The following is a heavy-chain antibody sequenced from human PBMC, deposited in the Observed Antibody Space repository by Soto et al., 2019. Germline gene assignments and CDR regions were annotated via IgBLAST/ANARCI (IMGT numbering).Heavy chain of an antibody. J-gene: IGHJ4*02. V-gene: IGHV1-8*01. CDR2: MNPYTGKA. Sequence: QVQLVQSGAEVKKPGASVKVSCKASGYTFTTYDINWVRQAPGQGLEWMGWMNPYTGKAGYAQKFQGRVTMTRDNSISTAHMELSGLRSEDTAVYYCARRKERSGPNYFDYWGQGTLVTVSS. D-gene: IGHD6-25*01. CDR3: ARRKERSGPNYFDY. CDR1: GYTFTTYD.